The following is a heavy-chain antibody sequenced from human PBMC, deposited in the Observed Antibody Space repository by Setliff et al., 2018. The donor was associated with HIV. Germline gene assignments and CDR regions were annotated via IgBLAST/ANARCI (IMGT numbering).Heavy chain of an antibody. J-gene: IGHJ4*02. D-gene: IGHD6-6*01. Sequence: SETLSLTCTVSGGSTSSSSNYWGWIRQPPGKGLEWIGNMHYSGTTYYNPSLKSRVKISVDTSKNQFSLNLRSVTAADTAVYYCARVALAGIAARPFYFDYWGQGIMVTVSS. V-gene: IGHV4-39*07. CDR1: GGSTSSSSNY. CDR2: MHYSGTT. CDR3: ARVALAGIAARPFYFDY.